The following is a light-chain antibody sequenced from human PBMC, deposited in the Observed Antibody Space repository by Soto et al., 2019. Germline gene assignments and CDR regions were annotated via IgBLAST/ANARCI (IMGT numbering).Light chain of an antibody. Sequence: IVMTQSPATLSVSPGERATLSCRASQSVSSNLAWYQQKPGQAPRLLIYGASTRATGIPARFSGSGSGTEFTLTISSLQSEDFAVYYCQQYNNWPPTVGQGTRLEIK. V-gene: IGKV3-15*01. CDR3: QQYNNWPPT. CDR2: GAS. J-gene: IGKJ5*01. CDR1: QSVSSN.